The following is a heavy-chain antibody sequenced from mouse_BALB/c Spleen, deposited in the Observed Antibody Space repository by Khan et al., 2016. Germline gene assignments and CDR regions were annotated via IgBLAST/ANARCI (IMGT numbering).Heavy chain of an antibody. CDR3: AGTSNGYYGALDY. D-gene: IGHD2-3*01. J-gene: IGHJ4*01. CDR2: IDPANDNT. CDR1: GFNIKDTY. Sequence: VQLMQSGAELVKPGASVKLSCTASGFNIKDTYMHWVKQRPEQGLEWIGRIDPANDNTKYDPKFQGKATITADTSSNTAYLQLSSLTSEDTAVYYCAGTSNGYYGALDYWGQGTSVPVSS. V-gene: IGHV14-3*02.